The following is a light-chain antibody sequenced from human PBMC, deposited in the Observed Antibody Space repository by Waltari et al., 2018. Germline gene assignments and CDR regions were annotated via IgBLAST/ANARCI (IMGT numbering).Light chain of an antibody. CDR2: GAS. V-gene: IGKV3-15*01. CDR3: QQYTTLPLT. J-gene: IGKJ4*01. Sequence: EIVMTQSPGTLSVSPGEGATLSCRASQRVSSNVSWYQQRPGQAPRLLIFGASTRATGIPARFSGSESGTEFTLTISSLQSEDSGVYFCQQYTTLPLTFGGGTKVEI. CDR1: QRVSSN.